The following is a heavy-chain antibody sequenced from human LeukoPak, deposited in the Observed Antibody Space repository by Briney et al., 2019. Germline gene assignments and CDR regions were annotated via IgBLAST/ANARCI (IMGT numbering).Heavy chain of an antibody. CDR3: AREPGRSGYYDY. D-gene: IGHD3-22*01. V-gene: IGHV3-30*02. CDR1: GFRFSSYG. Sequence: GGSLRLSCAASGFRFSSYGMHWVRQAPGKGLDWVAYIRYDGINEYYADSVKGRFTISRDNSKNTLYLQMNSLRAEDTAVYYCAREPGRSGYYDYWGQGTLVTVSS. CDR2: IRYDGINE. J-gene: IGHJ4*02.